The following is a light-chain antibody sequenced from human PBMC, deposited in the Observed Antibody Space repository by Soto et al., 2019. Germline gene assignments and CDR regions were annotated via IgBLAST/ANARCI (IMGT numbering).Light chain of an antibody. Sequence: EIVMTQSSATLSVSPGERATVFCRASQSVSSRLAWYQQKPAQAPRLLIYDASTRATGIPARFSGSGSGTEFTLTISSLQSEDFADYYCQQYKNWPPEYTFGQGTKLEIK. CDR2: DAS. CDR1: QSVSSR. CDR3: QQYKNWPPEYT. J-gene: IGKJ2*01. V-gene: IGKV3-15*01.